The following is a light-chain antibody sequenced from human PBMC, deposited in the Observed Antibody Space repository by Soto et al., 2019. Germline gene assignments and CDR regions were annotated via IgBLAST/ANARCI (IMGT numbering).Light chain of an antibody. CDR1: SSNIGGGYD. J-gene: IGLJ2*01. CDR3: QSFDSRLTAVV. CDR2: GNK. Sequence: QSVLTQPPSVSGAPGQRVTISCAGSSSNIGGGYDVHWYQQLPLTAPNLLIYGNKNRPSGVPGRFSGSKSGTSASLAITGLQADDEAVYYCQSFDSRLTAVVFGGGTQLTVL. V-gene: IGLV1-40*01.